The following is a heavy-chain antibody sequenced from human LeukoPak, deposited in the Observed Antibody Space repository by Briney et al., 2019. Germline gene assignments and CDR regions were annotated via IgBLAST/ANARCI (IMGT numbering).Heavy chain of an antibody. Sequence: PGGSLRLSCAASGFTFSTYSMNWVRQAPGKGLEWVSSISSSSSYIYYADSVKGRFTISRDNAKNSLYLQMNSLRAEDTAVYYCAREVLPDIVVVVAAPNWFDPWGQGTLVTVSS. CDR3: AREVLPDIVVVVAAPNWFDP. J-gene: IGHJ5*02. CDR2: ISSSSSYI. CDR1: GFTFSTYS. D-gene: IGHD2-15*01. V-gene: IGHV3-21*04.